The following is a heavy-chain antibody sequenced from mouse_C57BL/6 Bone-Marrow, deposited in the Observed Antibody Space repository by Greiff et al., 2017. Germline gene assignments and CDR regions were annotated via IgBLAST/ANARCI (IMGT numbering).Heavy chain of an antibody. CDR3: TTVVHY. CDR1: GFNIKNDY. CDR2: IDPENGDT. Sequence: VQLQQSGAELVRPGASVKLSCTASGFNIKNDYMHWVKQRPEQGLEWIGWIDPENGDTEYASKFQGKATITADKSSNTAYLQLSSLTSEDTAVYYCTTVVHYWGQGTTLTVAS. J-gene: IGHJ2*01. D-gene: IGHD1-1*01. V-gene: IGHV14-4*01.